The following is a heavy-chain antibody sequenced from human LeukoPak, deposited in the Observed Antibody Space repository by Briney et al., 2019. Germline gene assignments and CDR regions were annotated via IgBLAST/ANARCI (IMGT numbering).Heavy chain of an antibody. J-gene: IGHJ4*02. CDR3: ARDVAAAGIFDY. Sequence: SETLSLTCAVSGGSISSNSYYWGWIRQPPGKGLEWIGSIYHSGSTYYNPSLKSRVTISVDTSKNQFSLKLSSVTAADTAVYYCARDVAAAGIFDYWGQGTLVTVSS. CDR1: GGSISSNSYY. V-gene: IGHV4-39*07. CDR2: IYHSGST. D-gene: IGHD6-13*01.